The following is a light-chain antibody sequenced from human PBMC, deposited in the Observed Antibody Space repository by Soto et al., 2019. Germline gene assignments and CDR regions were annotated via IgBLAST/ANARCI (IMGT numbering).Light chain of an antibody. CDR1: QGVSSY. Sequence: ELTLTHSAATLSLTTAETPTLPRRASQGVSSYLAGYQQKPGQAPRLLIYDASNRATGIPDRFSGSGSGTDFTLTISRLEPEDFAVYYCPQYGSSSLTFGEGTKVDI. CDR3: PQYGSSSLT. J-gene: IGKJ4*01. CDR2: DAS. V-gene: IGKV3-20*01.